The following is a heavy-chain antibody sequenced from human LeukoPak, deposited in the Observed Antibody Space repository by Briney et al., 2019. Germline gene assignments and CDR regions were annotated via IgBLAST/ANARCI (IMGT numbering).Heavy chain of an antibody. CDR3: AKDVSSSSWYVGHFDY. D-gene: IGHD6-13*01. Sequence: GRSLRLSCAASGFTFSSYGMHWVRQAPGKGLEWVSVISYDGSNKYYADSVKVRFTISRDNSKNTLYLKMKSLRAEDTAVYYCAKDVSSSSWYVGHFDYWGQGPLVTVSS. CDR2: ISYDGSNK. V-gene: IGHV3-30*18. CDR1: GFTFSSYG. J-gene: IGHJ4*02.